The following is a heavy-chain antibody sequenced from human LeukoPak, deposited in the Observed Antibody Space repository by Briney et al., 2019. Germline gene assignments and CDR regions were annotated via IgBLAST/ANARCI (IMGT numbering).Heavy chain of an antibody. V-gene: IGHV1-8*01. Sequence: ASVKVSCKASGYTFTSYDINWVRQATGQGLEWMGWMNPNSGNTGYAQKFQGRVTMTRNTSISTAYMGLSSLRSEDTAVYYCAREYGSGSYSWFDPWGQGTLVTVSS. D-gene: IGHD3-10*01. CDR3: AREYGSGSYSWFDP. J-gene: IGHJ5*02. CDR2: MNPNSGNT. CDR1: GYTFTSYD.